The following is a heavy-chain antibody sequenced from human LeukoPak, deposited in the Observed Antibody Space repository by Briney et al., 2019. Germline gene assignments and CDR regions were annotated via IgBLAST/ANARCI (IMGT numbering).Heavy chain of an antibody. Sequence: SGTLSLTCAVSGGSISSSNWWSWVRQPAGKGLEWIGRIYTSGSTNYNPSLKSRVTISVDTSKNQFSLRLSSVTAADTAVYYCARDGAAYYDSSGYSGWGQGTLVTVSS. V-gene: IGHV4-4*02. CDR3: ARDGAAYYDSSGYSG. CDR2: IYTSGST. D-gene: IGHD3-22*01. CDR1: GGSISSSNW. J-gene: IGHJ4*02.